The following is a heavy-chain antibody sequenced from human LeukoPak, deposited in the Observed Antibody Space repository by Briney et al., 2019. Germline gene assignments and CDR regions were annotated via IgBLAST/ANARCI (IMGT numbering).Heavy chain of an antibody. Sequence: GGSLRLSCAASGFTFSSCAMSWVRQAPGKGLEWVSGISGSGGSTNYADSVKGRFTISRDNSKNTLYLQMNSLRAEDTAEYFCAKAMRLTTMTTGDNTDYWGQGTLVTVSS. V-gene: IGHV3-23*01. CDR1: GFTFSSCA. J-gene: IGHJ4*02. CDR3: AKAMRLTTMTTGDNTDY. CDR2: ISGSGGST. D-gene: IGHD4-17*01.